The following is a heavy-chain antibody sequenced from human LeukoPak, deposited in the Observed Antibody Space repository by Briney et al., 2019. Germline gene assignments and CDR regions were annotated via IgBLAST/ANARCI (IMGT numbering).Heavy chain of an antibody. D-gene: IGHD3-10*01. V-gene: IGHV4-59*01. Sequence: RPSETLSLTCTVSGGSISSYYWSWIRQPPGKGLEWIGFSSYNGNTNYNPSLKSRVTISLDMSKNQFSLRLNSVTAADTAVYYRARGTLMWFGAKMEYYFDSWGQGTPLAVPS. J-gene: IGHJ4*02. CDR3: ARGTLMWFGAKMEYYFDS. CDR1: GGSISSYY. CDR2: SSYNGNT.